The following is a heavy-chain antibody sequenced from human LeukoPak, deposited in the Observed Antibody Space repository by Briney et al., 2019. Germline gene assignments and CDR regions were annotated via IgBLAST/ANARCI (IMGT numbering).Heavy chain of an antibody. CDR2: ITSAGNFI. J-gene: IGHJ4*02. V-gene: IGHV3-21*01. Sequence: PGGSLRLSCAASGFTFDDYGMSWVRQAPGKGLEWVSSITSAGNFIYYADSLRGRFTVSRDNAKNSLYLQMNRLRAEDTAMYYCARDLWDHWGQGTLVTVSS. CDR3: ARDLWDH. CDR1: GFTFDDYG.